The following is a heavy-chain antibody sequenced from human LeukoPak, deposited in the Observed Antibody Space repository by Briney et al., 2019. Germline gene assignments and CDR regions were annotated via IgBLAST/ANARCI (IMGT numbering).Heavy chain of an antibody. J-gene: IGHJ1*01. V-gene: IGHV3-30*14. CDR2: ISYDGTNK. CDR1: GFAFSNYA. Sequence: PGRSLRLSCAASGFAFSNYALHWVRQAPGKGLEWVAVISYDGTNKYYADSVKGRFTISRDNSKNTLYLQMHSLRVEETAIYYCARPPVDTSDLPEPGYFQHWGQGTLVSVSS. D-gene: IGHD5-18*01. CDR3: ARPPVDTSDLPEPGYFQH.